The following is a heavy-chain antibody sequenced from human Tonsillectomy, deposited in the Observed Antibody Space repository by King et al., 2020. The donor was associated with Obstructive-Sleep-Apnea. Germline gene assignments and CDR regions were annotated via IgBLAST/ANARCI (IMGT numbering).Heavy chain of an antibody. D-gene: IGHD5-12*01. CDR2: INHSGST. Sequence: VQLQQWGAGLLKPSETLSLTCAVYGGSLSGYYWSWIRQPPGKGLEWIGEINHSGSTNHNPSLKSRVTISVDTSKNQFSLKLSSVTAADTAVYYCARGSMGGSGYDFGYWGQGTLVTVSS. CDR1: GGSLSGYY. J-gene: IGHJ4*02. CDR3: ARGSMGGSGYDFGY. V-gene: IGHV4-34*01.